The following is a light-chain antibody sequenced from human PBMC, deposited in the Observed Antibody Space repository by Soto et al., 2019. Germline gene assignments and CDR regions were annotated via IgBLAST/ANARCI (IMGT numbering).Light chain of an antibody. CDR2: GAS. Sequence: AVQLTQSPSSLSASVGDRVTITCRASQGIRTDLGWYQQSPGKAPKVLIVGASTLQSGVPSRFSGSGSGTDFTLTISSLQPEDFATYYCLHDYNYPYTFGQGTKVDIK. CDR1: QGIRTD. CDR3: LHDYNYPYT. V-gene: IGKV1-6*01. J-gene: IGKJ2*01.